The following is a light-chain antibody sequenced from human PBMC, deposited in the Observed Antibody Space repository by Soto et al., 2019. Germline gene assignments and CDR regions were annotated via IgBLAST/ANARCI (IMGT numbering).Light chain of an antibody. CDR2: WAS. CDR1: QSVLYSSNNKNH. CDR3: QQYNYSPWT. Sequence: DIVMTQSPDSLAVSLGERATINCKSSQSVLYSSNNKNHLAWYQQKPGQPPKLIIYWASTRESGVPDRFSGSGSGTDFTLTISSLQAEDVAVYHCQQYNYSPWTYGQGTKVEIK. J-gene: IGKJ1*01. V-gene: IGKV4-1*01.